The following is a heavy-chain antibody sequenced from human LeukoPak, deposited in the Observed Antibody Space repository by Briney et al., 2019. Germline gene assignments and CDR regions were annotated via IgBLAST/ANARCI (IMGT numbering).Heavy chain of an antibody. D-gene: IGHD3-22*01. Sequence: GGSLRLSCAASGFTFSSYPMHWVRQAPGKGLEWVAVISYDGSEKHYADPVKGRFTISRDNSKNTLYLQMNSLRAEDTTVYYCAREGSSGFYPYWGQGILVTVSS. J-gene: IGHJ4*02. CDR1: GFTFSSYP. CDR2: ISYDGSEK. CDR3: AREGSSGFYPY. V-gene: IGHV3-30-3*01.